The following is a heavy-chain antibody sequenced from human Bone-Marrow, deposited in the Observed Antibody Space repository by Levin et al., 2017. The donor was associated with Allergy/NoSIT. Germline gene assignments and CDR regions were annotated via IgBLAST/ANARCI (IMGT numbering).Heavy chain of an antibody. CDR1: GTSISSYY. D-gene: IGHD3-10*01. V-gene: IGHV4-4*07. J-gene: IGHJ4*02. CDR3: ARGESSGATYFNC. CDR2: VYGSGST. Sequence: KASETLSLTCTVSGTSISSYYWSWIRQPAGRGLEWIGRVYGSGSTDYNPSLKSRVTMSLDTSKNQFSLRLSSVTAADTAMYYCARGESSGATYFNCWGQGTLVTVSS.